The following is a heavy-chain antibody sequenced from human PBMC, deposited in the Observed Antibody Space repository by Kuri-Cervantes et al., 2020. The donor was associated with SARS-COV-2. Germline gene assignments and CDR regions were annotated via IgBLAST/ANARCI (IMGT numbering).Heavy chain of an antibody. V-gene: IGHV4-4*02. CDR2: AYHSRST. Sequence: SETLSLTCAVSGGSISSNDWWRWVRPPQGKRLEWVGEAYHSRSTNYNPSLKSRVTISVAKSKNQFSLKLSSVTAADTAVYYCARTGAVVANQINAFDIWGQGTMVTVSS. CDR1: GGSISSNDW. CDR3: ARTGAVVANQINAFDI. J-gene: IGHJ3*02. D-gene: IGHD2-15*01.